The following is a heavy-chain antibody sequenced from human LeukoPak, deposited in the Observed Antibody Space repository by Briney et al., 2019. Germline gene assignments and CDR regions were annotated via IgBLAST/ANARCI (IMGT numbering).Heavy chain of an antibody. CDR3: ARGLYGPYFDY. V-gene: IGHV3-53*01. J-gene: IGHJ4*02. Sequence: GGSLRLSCAASGFTVSSNYMSWVRQAPGKGLEWVSVIYSGGSTYYADSVKGRFTISRDDSKNTLYLQMNSLRAEDTAVYYCARGLYGPYFDYWSQGTLVTVSS. D-gene: IGHD3-10*01. CDR1: GFTVSSNY. CDR2: IYSGGST.